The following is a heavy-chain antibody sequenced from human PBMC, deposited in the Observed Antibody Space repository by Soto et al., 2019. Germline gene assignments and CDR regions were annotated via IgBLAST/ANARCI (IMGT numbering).Heavy chain of an antibody. CDR3: ARAAEYCGHHPCFDY. V-gene: IGHV4-39*01. J-gene: IGHJ4*02. D-gene: IGHD2-21*01. CDR1: GGSISSSSYY. Sequence: QLQLQESGPGLVKPSETLSLTCTVSGGSISSSSYYWGWIRQPPGKGLEWIGSIYYSGSTYYNPSLQGRVSTRVDTSQNHVTLQLSSVTAADTAVYYCARAAEYCGHHPCFDYWGQGTLVTVSS. CDR2: IYYSGST.